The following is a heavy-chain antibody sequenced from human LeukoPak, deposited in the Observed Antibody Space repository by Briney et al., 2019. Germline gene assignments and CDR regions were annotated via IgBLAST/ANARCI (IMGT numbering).Heavy chain of an antibody. J-gene: IGHJ5*02. Sequence: GGSLRLSCAASGFTFSSYGMSWVRQAPGKGLEWVSAISGSGGSTYYADSVKGRFTISRDNAENSLYLLLNSLRVEDTAVYYCARGSTLGSCTSSSCHNWFDPWGQGTLVTVSS. CDR1: GFTFSSYG. CDR3: ARGSTLGSCTSSSCHNWFDP. V-gene: IGHV3-23*01. CDR2: ISGSGGST. D-gene: IGHD2-2*01.